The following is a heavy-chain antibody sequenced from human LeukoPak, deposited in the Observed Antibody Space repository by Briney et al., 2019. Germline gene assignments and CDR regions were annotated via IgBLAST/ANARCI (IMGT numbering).Heavy chain of an antibody. CDR2: ISAYNGNT. J-gene: IGHJ5*02. D-gene: IGHD6-19*01. V-gene: IGHV1-18*04. Sequence: GASVKVSCKASGYTFNTYGINWVRQAPGQGLEWMGWISAYNGNTNYAQNFQGRITLTTDTSTSMAYMELTGLRSDDTAVYYCARDGRQWVPLNWFDPWGQGTLVTVPS. CDR3: ARDGRQWVPLNWFDP. CDR1: GYTFNTYG.